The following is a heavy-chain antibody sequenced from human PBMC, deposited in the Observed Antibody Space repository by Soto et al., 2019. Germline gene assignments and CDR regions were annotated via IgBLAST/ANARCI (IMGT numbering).Heavy chain of an antibody. CDR3: ARRGYTYGFDY. CDR2: ITPNSGNK. V-gene: IGHV1-2*02. CDR1: GYSFTAQF. J-gene: IGHJ4*02. Sequence: ASVKVSCKASGYSFTAQFIHWVRQAPGQGLEWMGWITPNSGNKHFAQKFQGRVSLTRDTSVSTVYMELSSLTSDDTAVYYCARRGYTYGFDYWGQGILVTVSS. D-gene: IGHD5-18*01.